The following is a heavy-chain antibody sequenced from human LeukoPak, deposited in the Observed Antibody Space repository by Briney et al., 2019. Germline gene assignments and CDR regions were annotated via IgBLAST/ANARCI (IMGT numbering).Heavy chain of an antibody. J-gene: IGHJ4*02. V-gene: IGHV4-34*01. CDR1: GGSFSGYY. CDR2: IYYSGST. D-gene: IGHD2-2*01. CDR3: ARGPPRASSNTYFGY. Sequence: SETLSLTCAVYGGSFSGYYWSWIRQPPGKGLEWIATIYYSGSTYYNSSLKSRVTISVDTSKNQFSLKLSSVTAADTAVYYCARGPPRASSNTYFGYWGQGTLVTVSS.